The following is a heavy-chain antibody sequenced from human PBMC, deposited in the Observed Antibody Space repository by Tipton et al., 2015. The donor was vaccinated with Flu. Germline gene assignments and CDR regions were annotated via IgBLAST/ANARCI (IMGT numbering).Heavy chain of an antibody. V-gene: IGHV3-15*01. Sequence: SLRLSCAVSELSFNNAWMSWVRQAPGKGLEWVGRIRSKPDGGTTEYAPPVKGRFSISRDDSKNTLYLQMNSLRSEDTAVYYCFWITNDYWGQGTLVTVSS. J-gene: IGHJ4*02. D-gene: IGHD3-3*01. CDR1: ELSFNNAW. CDR2: IRSKPDGGTT. CDR3: FWITNDY.